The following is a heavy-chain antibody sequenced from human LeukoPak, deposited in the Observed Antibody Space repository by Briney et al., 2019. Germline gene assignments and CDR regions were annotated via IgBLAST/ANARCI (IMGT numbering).Heavy chain of an antibody. CDR1: GYTFTSYA. Sequence: GASVKVSCKASGYTFTSYAMNWVRQAPGQGLEWVGWINTNSGHPMYAQGFTGRFVFSMDTSVSTAYLQISSLKAEDTAVYYCAVRDSGSSYLRVDYWGQGTLVTVSS. V-gene: IGHV7-4-1*02. CDR2: INTNSGHP. J-gene: IGHJ4*02. CDR3: AVRDSGSSYLRVDY. D-gene: IGHD3-10*01.